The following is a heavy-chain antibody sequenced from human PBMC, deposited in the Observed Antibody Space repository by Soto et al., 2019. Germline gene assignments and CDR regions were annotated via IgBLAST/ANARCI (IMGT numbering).Heavy chain of an antibody. CDR1: GFTFSSYG. D-gene: IGHD1-1*01. Sequence: PGGSLRLSCAASGFTFSSYGMHWVRQAPGKGLEWVAVIWYDGSNKYYADSVKGRFTISRDNSKNTLYLQMNSLRAEDTAVYYCARDRVQGYYYYYGMDVWGQGTTVTVSS. J-gene: IGHJ6*02. CDR3: ARDRVQGYYYYYGMDV. V-gene: IGHV3-33*01. CDR2: IWYDGSNK.